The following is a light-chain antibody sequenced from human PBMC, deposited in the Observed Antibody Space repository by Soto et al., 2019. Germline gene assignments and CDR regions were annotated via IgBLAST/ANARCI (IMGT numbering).Light chain of an antibody. Sequence: EIVLTQSPCTLSLSPGEIATLSCSASQSVSSSYLAWYQQKPGQAPRLLIYGASSRATGIPDRFSGSGSGTDFTLTISRLEPEDFAVYYCQQYGSSLITFGQGTRLEIK. J-gene: IGKJ5*01. V-gene: IGKV3-20*01. CDR3: QQYGSSLIT. CDR2: GAS. CDR1: QSVSSSY.